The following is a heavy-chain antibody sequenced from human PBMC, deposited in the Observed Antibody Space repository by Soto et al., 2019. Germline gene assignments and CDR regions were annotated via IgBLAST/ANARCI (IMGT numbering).Heavy chain of an antibody. D-gene: IGHD3-3*01. CDR2: ISYSGST. V-gene: IGHV4-59*01. CDR3: ARGQYDFWSGYYGATADFYYMDV. J-gene: IGHJ6*03. Sequence: SETLSLTCTVSAGSIRTYYWNWIRQSPGKGLEWIGYISYSGSTNYNPSLKSRVTISLDTSMNQFALKLNSVTTADTAMYYCARGQYDFWSGYYGATADFYYMDVWGKGTTVTVSS. CDR1: AGSIRTYY.